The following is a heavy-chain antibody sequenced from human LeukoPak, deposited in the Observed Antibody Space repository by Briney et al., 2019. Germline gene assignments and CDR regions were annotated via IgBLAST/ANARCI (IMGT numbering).Heavy chain of an antibody. V-gene: IGHV4-59*01. CDR3: ARGRGYYCCYMDV. CDR2: IYYCGST. CDR1: GRSISSYY. Sequence: SETLSLTCSVSGRSISSYYWSWIRQPPAKGLEWIGYIYYCGSTNYNLSLKSRVTISVDTSKNQFSLKLSSVTAADTAVYYCARGRGYYCCYMDVWGKGTTVTVSS. J-gene: IGHJ6*03.